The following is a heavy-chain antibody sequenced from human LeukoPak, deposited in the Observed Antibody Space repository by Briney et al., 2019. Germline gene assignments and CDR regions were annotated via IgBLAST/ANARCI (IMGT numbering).Heavy chain of an antibody. CDR2: VHYSGST. CDR3: ARRSTVAGRGRFDP. Sequence: SETLSLTCTVSGGSISSSGHYWGWIRQPPGKGLEWLGSVHYSGSTYDNPSLESRVTISVDTSKNQFSLKLISVTAADTAVYYCARRSTVAGRGRFDPWGQGTLVTVSS. CDR1: GGSISSSGHY. D-gene: IGHD6-19*01. J-gene: IGHJ5*02. V-gene: IGHV4-39*01.